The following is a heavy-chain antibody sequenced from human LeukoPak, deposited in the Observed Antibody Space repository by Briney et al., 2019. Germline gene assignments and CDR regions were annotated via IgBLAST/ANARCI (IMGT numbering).Heavy chain of an antibody. J-gene: IGHJ4*02. CDR2: ISGSAGST. Sequence: GGSLRLSCAASGFTFSSYAMSWVRQAPGKGLEWVSAISGSAGSTYYADSVKGRFTISRDNSKNTLYLQMNSLRAEDTAVYYCAKGQTWFGESSDYWGQGTLVTVSS. CDR1: GFTFSSYA. CDR3: AKGQTWFGESSDY. D-gene: IGHD3-10*01. V-gene: IGHV3-23*01.